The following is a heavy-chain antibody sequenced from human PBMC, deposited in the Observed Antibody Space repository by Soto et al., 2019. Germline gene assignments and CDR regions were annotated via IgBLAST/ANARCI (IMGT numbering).Heavy chain of an antibody. CDR3: AIRRTYRGDGVCVYN. J-gene: IGHJ4*02. CDR1: GFTFSAYA. Sequence: GGSLRLSCTASGFTFSAYAMAWVRQAPEKGLEWVSADTKSGNTYYVDSVKGRFTISRDNSKGILYLQMNSLRAEDTAVYYCAIRRTYRGDGVCVYNWGQGSLVTVSA. V-gene: IGHV3-23*01. CDR2: DTKSGNT. D-gene: IGHD5-12*01.